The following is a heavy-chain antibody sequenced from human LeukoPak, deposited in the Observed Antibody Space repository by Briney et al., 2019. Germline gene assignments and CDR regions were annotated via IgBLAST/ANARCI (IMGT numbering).Heavy chain of an antibody. CDR2: ISSSSSYI. V-gene: IGHV3-21*01. D-gene: IGHD4-17*01. CDR1: GFTFSSYS. CDR3: AGVKRDYALDY. Sequence: GGSLRLSCAASGFTFSSYSMNWVRQAPGKGLEWVSSISSSSSYIYYADSVKGRFTISRDNAKNSLYLQMNSLRAEDTAVYYCAGVKRDYALDYWGQGTLVTVSS. J-gene: IGHJ4*02.